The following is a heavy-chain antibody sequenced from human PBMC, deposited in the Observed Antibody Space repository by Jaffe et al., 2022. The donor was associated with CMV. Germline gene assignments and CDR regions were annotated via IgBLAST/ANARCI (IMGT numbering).Heavy chain of an antibody. Sequence: QVHLVESGGGVVQPGRSLRLSCAASGFIFSSYGMNWVRQAPGKGLEWVAVIWADGDNYYYADSVKGRFTISRDNSNNTLYLQMNSLRAEDTATYYCAREGKLGIPVAVDTFDSWGQGTLVTVSS. D-gene: IGHD7-27*01. J-gene: IGHJ4*02. V-gene: IGHV3-33*01. CDR3: AREGKLGIPVAVDTFDS. CDR1: GFIFSSYG. CDR2: IWADGDNY.